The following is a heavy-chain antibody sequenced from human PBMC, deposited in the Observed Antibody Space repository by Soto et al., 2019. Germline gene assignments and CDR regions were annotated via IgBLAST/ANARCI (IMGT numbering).Heavy chain of an antibody. V-gene: IGHV3-15*01. CDR3: TTGSGIAAAGRGYSYGY. Sequence: GGSLRLSCAASGFTFSNAWMSWVRQAPGKGLEWVGRIKSKTDGGTTDYAAPVKGRFTISRDDSKNTLYLQMNSLKTEDTAVYYGTTGSGIAAAGRGYSYGYWGQGTLVTVSS. D-gene: IGHD6-13*01. J-gene: IGHJ4*02. CDR1: GFTFSNAW. CDR2: IKSKTDGGTT.